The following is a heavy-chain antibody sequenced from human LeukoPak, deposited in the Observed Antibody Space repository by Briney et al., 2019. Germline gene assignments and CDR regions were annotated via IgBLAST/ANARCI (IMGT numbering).Heavy chain of an antibody. CDR1: GGSFSGYY. CDR2: INHSGST. D-gene: IGHD2-2*01. J-gene: IGHJ5*02. V-gene: IGHV4-34*01. CDR3: ARRWGYCSSTSCLRHNWFDP. Sequence: PSETLSLTCAVYGGSFSGYYWSWIRQPPGKGLEWIGEINHSGSTNYNPSLKSRVTISVDTSKNQFSLKLSSVTAADTAVYYCARRWGYCSSTSCLRHNWFDPWGQGTLVSVSS.